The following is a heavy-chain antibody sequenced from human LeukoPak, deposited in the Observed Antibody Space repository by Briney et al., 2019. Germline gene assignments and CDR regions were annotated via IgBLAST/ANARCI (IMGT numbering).Heavy chain of an antibody. CDR3: TRDIVYLQLEY. J-gene: IGHJ4*02. CDR1: GFAFSNYW. V-gene: IGHV3-7*01. D-gene: IGHD2-15*01. CDR2: IGKDGSEQ. Sequence: PGGSLRLSCAASGFAFSNYWMVWVRRAPGKGLEWVASIGKDGSEQAYADSVKGRFTISRDNARNSLYLQMSSLRVEDTATYYCTRDIVYLQLEYWGQGALVSVSS.